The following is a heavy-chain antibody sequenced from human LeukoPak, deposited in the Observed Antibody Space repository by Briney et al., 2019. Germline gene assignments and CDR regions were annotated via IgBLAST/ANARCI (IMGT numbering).Heavy chain of an antibody. CDR2: MNPNSGNT. J-gene: IGHJ4*02. D-gene: IGHD3-22*01. CDR3: AIDEYYYDSSGYYYGEDY. V-gene: IGHV1-8*01. Sequence: EASVKVSCKASGYTFTSYDINWVRQATGQGLEWMGWMNPNSGNTGYAQKFQGRVTMTRNTTISPASMELSSLRSDDTGVYYCAIDEYYYDSSGYYYGEDYWGPGTLVTVSS. CDR1: GYTFTSYD.